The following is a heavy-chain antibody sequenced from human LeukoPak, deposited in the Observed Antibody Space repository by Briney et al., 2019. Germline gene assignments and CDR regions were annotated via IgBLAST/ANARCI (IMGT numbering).Heavy chain of an antibody. CDR2: IIPIFGTA. CDR1: GGTFSSYA. CDR3: AGSSGWYPTYYFDY. D-gene: IGHD6-19*01. J-gene: IGHJ4*02. Sequence: SVKVSCKASGGTFSSYAISWVRQAPGQGREWMGGIIPIFGTANYAQKFQGRVTITADKSTSTAYMELSSLRSEDTAVYYCAGSSGWYPTYYFDYWGQGTLVTVSS. V-gene: IGHV1-69*06.